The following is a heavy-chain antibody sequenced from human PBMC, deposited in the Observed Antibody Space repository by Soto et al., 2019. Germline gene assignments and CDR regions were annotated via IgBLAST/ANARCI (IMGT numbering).Heavy chain of an antibody. D-gene: IGHD3-22*01. CDR3: AAGDSSGYYGG. J-gene: IGHJ4*02. CDR1: GFIFTSSS. Sequence: ASVKVSCKASGFIFTSSSVQWARQARGQRLEWIGWITVGTGNTNYAQKFQERVTITRDMSTSTAYMELSNLRSEDTAIYYCAAGDSSGYYGGWGQGTQVTLSS. V-gene: IGHV1-58*01. CDR2: ITVGTGNT.